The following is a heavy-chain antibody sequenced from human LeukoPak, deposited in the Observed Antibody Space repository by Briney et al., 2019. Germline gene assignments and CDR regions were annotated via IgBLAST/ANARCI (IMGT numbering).Heavy chain of an antibody. CDR2: IYYSGST. V-gene: IGHV4-39*01. CDR3: ARRTLDLGEPNWFDP. Sequence: SGTLSVTCTVSGGSISSSSYYWGWIRQPPGKGLEWIGSIYYSGSTYYNPSLKSRVTISVDTSKNQFSLKLSSVTAADTAVYYCARRTLDLGEPNWFDPWGQGTLVTVSS. J-gene: IGHJ5*02. D-gene: IGHD5-12*01. CDR1: GGSISSSSYY.